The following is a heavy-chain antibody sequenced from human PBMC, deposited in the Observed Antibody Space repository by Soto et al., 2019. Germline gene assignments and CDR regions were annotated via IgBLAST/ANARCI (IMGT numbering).Heavy chain of an antibody. CDR3: ARLSFWSGRHFDY. V-gene: IGHV4-39*01. Sequence: PSETLSLTCTVSGGSISSSSYYWGWIRQPPGKGLEWIGSIYYSGSTYYNPSLKSRVTISVDTSKNQFSLKLSSVTAADTAVYYCARLSFWSGRHFDYWGQGTLVTVSS. CDR1: GGSISSSSYY. CDR2: IYYSGST. D-gene: IGHD3-3*01. J-gene: IGHJ4*02.